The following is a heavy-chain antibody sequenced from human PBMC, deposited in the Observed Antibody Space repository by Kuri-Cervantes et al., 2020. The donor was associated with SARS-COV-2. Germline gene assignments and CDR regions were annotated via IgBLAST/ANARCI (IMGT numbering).Heavy chain of an antibody. Sequence: GGSLRLSCAASGFTFSSYWMSWVRQAPGKGLEWVANIKQDGSVKYYVDSVKGRFTISGDNAKNSLYLQMNSLRAEDTAVYYCARDEIAYDFWSGYYLGYWGQGTLVTVSS. J-gene: IGHJ4*02. CDR3: ARDEIAYDFWSGYYLGY. V-gene: IGHV3-7*01. D-gene: IGHD3-3*01. CDR2: IKQDGSVK. CDR1: GFTFSSYW.